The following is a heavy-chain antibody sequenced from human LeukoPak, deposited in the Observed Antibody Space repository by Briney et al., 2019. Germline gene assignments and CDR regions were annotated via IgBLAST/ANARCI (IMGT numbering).Heavy chain of an antibody. Sequence: GGSLRLFCAASGFTFSSYWMSWVRQAPGKGLEWVANIKQDGSEKYYVDSVKGRFTISRDNAKNSLYLQMNSLRAEDTAVYYCARNEGGYDEGLYFDYWGQGTLVTVSS. CDR1: GFTFSSYW. V-gene: IGHV3-7*01. CDR3: ARNEGGYDEGLYFDY. J-gene: IGHJ4*02. D-gene: IGHD5-12*01. CDR2: IKQDGSEK.